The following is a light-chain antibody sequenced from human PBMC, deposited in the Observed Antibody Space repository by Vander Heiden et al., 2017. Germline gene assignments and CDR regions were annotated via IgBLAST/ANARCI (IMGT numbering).Light chain of an antibody. CDR2: KAS. J-gene: IGKJ1*01. CDR3: QQDITYQT. CDR1: QSIGSW. Sequence: DIQMTQSPSTLSASVRDRVTITCRASQSIGSWLAWYQQKPGKAPNLLIYKASSLESGVPSRFSGSGSGTEFTLTISSLQPDDFATYYCQQDITYQTFGQGTKVEI. V-gene: IGKV1-5*03.